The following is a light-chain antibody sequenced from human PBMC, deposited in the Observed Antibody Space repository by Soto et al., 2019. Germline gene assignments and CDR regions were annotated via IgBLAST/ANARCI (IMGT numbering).Light chain of an antibody. CDR1: SSDAGGYNY. CDR3: CSYTSSSTL. V-gene: IGLV2-14*01. CDR2: AVT. J-gene: IGLJ1*01. Sequence: QSVLTQPASVSGSPGQSITISCTGTSSDAGGYNYVSWYQQHPGKAPKLMIYAVTDRPSGVSSRFSGSKSGNTASLTISGPQAEEQPDYYCCSYTSSSTLFGTRTQVTVL.